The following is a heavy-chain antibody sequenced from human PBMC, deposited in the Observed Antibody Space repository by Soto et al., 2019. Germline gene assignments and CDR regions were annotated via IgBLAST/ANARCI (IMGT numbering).Heavy chain of an antibody. CDR1: GYTFTSYG. Sequence: ASVKVSCKASGYTFTSYGISWVRQAPGQGLEWMGWISAYNGNTNYAQKLQGRVTMTTDTSTSTAYMELRSLRSDDTAVYYCARPLLXLRFLEWVPDYYYGMDVWGQGTTVTVSS. V-gene: IGHV1-18*01. CDR3: ARPLLXLRFLEWVPDYYYGMDV. J-gene: IGHJ6*02. D-gene: IGHD3-3*01. CDR2: ISAYNGNT.